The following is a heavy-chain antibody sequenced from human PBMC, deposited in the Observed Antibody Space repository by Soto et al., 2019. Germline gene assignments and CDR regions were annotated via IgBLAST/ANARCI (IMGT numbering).Heavy chain of an antibody. CDR3: AHRVLRTVFGLVTTTAIYFDF. J-gene: IGHJ4*02. Sequence: QITLNESGPTQVKPRQTLTLTCTFSGFSLTTSGAGVGWIRQSPGKAPEWLALIYWYDEKRYSPSLKSRLTITKDTSKNQVVLTMPDLDPADTATYYCAHRVLRTVFGLVTTTAIYFDFWGQGTPVAVAS. CDR1: GFSLTTSGAG. V-gene: IGHV2-5*01. CDR2: IYWYDEK. D-gene: IGHD3-3*01.